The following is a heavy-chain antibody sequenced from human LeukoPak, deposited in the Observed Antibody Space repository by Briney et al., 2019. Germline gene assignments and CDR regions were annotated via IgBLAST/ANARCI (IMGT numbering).Heavy chain of an antibody. CDR2: IYTSGIT. CDR1: GGSISSYY. D-gene: IGHD6-13*01. J-gene: IGHJ6*03. V-gene: IGHV4-4*09. CDR3: ARRVAAAGTAYYYYFMDV. Sequence: SETLSLTCSVSGGSISSYYWSWIRQPPGKGLEGIGYIYTSGITNYNPSLRSRVTISEDTSKNQVSLNLSSVIAADTAVYYCARRVAAAGTAYYYYFMDVWGKGTTVTVSS.